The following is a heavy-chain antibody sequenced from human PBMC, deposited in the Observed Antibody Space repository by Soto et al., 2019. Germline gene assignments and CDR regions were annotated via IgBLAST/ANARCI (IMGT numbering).Heavy chain of an antibody. Sequence: QITLKGSGPALVKPTETLTLTCTFSGFSLRTTGAGVGWIRQPPGKALEWLAFLYWDDDKNYSPSLQKRLTITKDTSKNQVILTMTNMDPVDTHTYYCVSGSFPSWFDPWGQGTLVTLSS. J-gene: IGHJ5*02. V-gene: IGHV2-5*02. CDR1: GFSLRTTGAG. CDR3: VSGSFPSWFDP. CDR2: LYWDDDK. D-gene: IGHD3-10*01.